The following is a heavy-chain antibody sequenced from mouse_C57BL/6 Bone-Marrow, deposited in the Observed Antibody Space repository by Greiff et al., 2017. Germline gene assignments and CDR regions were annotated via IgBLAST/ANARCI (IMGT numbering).Heavy chain of an antibody. D-gene: IGHD2-4*01. CDR3: ARERGRLYDYDVEWFAY. CDR1: GYTFTSSG. Sequence: VQLQQSGAELARPGASVKLSCKASGYTFTSSGISWVKQRTGQGLEWIGEIYPRSGNTYYNEKFKGKATLTADKSSSTAYMELRSLTSEDSAVYFGARERGRLYDYDVEWFAYWGQGTLVTVSA. J-gene: IGHJ3*01. CDR2: IYPRSGNT. V-gene: IGHV1-81*01.